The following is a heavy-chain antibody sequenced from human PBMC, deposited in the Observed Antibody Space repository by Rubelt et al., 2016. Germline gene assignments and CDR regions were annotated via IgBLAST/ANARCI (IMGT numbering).Heavy chain of an antibody. V-gene: IGHV3-30*04. Sequence: QVQLVESGGGVVQPGRSLRLSCAASGFTFSSYAMHWVRQAPGKGLEWVAVVSYDGSNKYYADSVKGRFTISRDSSKTTQNIQVTRRRAEESALYYCARAVLDYWGQGTLVIVSS. CDR3: ARAVLDY. D-gene: IGHD6-19*01. CDR2: VSYDGSNK. J-gene: IGHJ4*02. CDR1: GFTFSSYA.